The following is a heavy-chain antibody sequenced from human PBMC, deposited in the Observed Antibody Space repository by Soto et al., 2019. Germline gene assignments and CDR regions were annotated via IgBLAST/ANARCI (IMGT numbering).Heavy chain of an antibody. J-gene: IGHJ3*02. Sequence: VASVKVSCKASGYTFTSYYMHWVRQAPGQGLEWMGIINPSGGSTSYAQKFQGRVTMTRDASTSTVYMELSSLRSEDTAVYYCAREGGPGIAVAGALRAFDIWGQGTMVTVSS. D-gene: IGHD6-19*01. CDR2: INPSGGST. CDR3: AREGGPGIAVAGALRAFDI. V-gene: IGHV1-46*01. CDR1: GYTFTSYY.